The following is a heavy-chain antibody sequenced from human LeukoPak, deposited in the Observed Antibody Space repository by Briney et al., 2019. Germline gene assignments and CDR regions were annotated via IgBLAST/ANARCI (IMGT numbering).Heavy chain of an antibody. J-gene: IGHJ5*02. CDR2: INHSGST. CDR3: ARVPRRGITGNPLGWFDP. D-gene: IGHD1-20*01. CDR1: GGSFSGYY. Sequence: SETLSLTCAVYGGSFSGYYWSWIRQPPGKGLEWIGEINHSGSTNYNPSLKSRVTISVDTSKNQFSLKLSSVTAADTAVYYCARVPRRGITGNPLGWFDPWGQGTLVTVSS. V-gene: IGHV4-34*01.